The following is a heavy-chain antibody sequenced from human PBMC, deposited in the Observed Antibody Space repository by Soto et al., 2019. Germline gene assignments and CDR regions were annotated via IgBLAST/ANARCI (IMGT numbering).Heavy chain of an antibody. V-gene: IGHV3-23*01. D-gene: IGHD4-17*01. CDR2: VSGSGGSS. CDR1: GFIFTNYA. Sequence: EAQLLESGGGLVQPGGSLRLYCAASGFIFTNYALSWVSQAPGKGLEWVAGVSGSGGSSYYADSVKARFTVSRDNSRSTLYLQISSLRAEDSAIYYCAKDADNDDYGVFDVWGQGTLVTVSS. J-gene: IGHJ3*01. CDR3: AKDADNDDYGVFDV.